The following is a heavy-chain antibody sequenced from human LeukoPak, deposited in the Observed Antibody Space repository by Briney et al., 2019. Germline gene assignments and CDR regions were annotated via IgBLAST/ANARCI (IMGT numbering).Heavy chain of an antibody. CDR1: GFNLTNAL. J-gene: IGHJ1*01. V-gene: IGHV3-15*01. D-gene: IGHD2/OR15-2a*01. CDR3: TTDRLFLQH. Sequence: GGSLRLSCESSGFNLTNALMSRVRQTPGQGLEWVGRIKSEADGGTVHYAAPVKGRFNISRDDSTATLFLQMNSLQTADTGVYYCTTDRLFLQHWGQGILVTVSS. CDR2: IKSEADGGTV.